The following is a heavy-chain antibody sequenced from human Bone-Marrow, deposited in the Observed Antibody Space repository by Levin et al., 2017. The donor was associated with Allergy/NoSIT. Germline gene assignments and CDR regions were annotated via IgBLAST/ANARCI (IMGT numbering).Heavy chain of an antibody. CDR1: GFISAYYA. CDR3: AKMEQQLVQGAFQE. Sequence: PGESLKISCATSGFISAYYAMSWVRQAPGKGLEWVSGISGTYDQTFYRDSVKGRFTISRDNSKNTVYLQMNNLRVDDSAIYYCAKMEQQLVQGAFQEWGQGTLVSVSS. J-gene: IGHJ1*01. V-gene: IGHV3-23*01. D-gene: IGHD1-1*01. CDR2: ISGTYDQT.